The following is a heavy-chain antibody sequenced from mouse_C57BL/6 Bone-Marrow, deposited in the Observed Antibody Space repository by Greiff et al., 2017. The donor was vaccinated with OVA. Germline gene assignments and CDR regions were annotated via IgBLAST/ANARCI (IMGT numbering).Heavy chain of an antibody. D-gene: IGHD1-2*01. CDR1: GYTFTSYG. J-gene: IGHJ3*01. V-gene: IGHV1-81*01. Sequence: QVHVKQSGAELARPGASVKLSCKASGYTFTSYGISWVKQRTGQGLEWIGEIYPRSGNTYYNEKFKGKATLTADKSSSTAYMELRSLTSEDSAVYFCAREDITTAPGFAYWGQGTLVTVSA. CDR2: IYPRSGNT. CDR3: AREDITTAPGFAY.